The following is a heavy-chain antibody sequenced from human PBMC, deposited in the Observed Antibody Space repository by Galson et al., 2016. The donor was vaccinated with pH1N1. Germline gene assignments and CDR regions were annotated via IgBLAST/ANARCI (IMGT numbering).Heavy chain of an antibody. CDR3: ARAGRLLGPYHYYAMDV. V-gene: IGHV3-23*01. D-gene: IGHD6-25*01. J-gene: IGHJ6*02. CDR2: ISGSGGGT. CDR1: GLTFNSYA. Sequence: SLRLSCAASGLTFNSYAMSWVRQAPGKGLEWISVISGSGGGTYYADSVQGRFTISRDNSKNTPLLQMNSLRADDTAIYYCARAGRLLGPYHYYAMDVWGQGTTVTVSS.